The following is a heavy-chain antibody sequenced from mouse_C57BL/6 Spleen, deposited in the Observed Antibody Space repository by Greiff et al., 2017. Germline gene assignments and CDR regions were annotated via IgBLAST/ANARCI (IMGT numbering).Heavy chain of an antibody. J-gene: IGHJ2*01. CDR2: ISSGGSYT. Sequence: DVHLVESGGDLVKPGGSLKLSCAASGFTFSSYGMSWVRQTPDKRLEWVATISSGGSYTYYPDSVKGRFTISRDNAKNTLYLQMSSLKSEDTAMYYCARETMGAPYYFDYWGQGTTLTVSS. V-gene: IGHV5-6*01. CDR1: GFTFSSYG. CDR3: ARETMGAPYYFDY.